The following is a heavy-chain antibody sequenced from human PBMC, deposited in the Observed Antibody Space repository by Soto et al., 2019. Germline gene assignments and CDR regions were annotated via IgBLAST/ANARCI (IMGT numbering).Heavy chain of an antibody. Sequence: ASVKVSCKASGYTFTSYGISWGRQAPGQGLEWMGWISAYNGNTNYAQKLQGRVTMTTDTSTSTAYMELRSLRSDDTAVYYCARDTDIVLVPAATDYYYGMDVWGQGTTVTVSS. D-gene: IGHD2-2*01. V-gene: IGHV1-18*01. CDR3: ARDTDIVLVPAATDYYYGMDV. CDR2: ISAYNGNT. CDR1: GYTFTSYG. J-gene: IGHJ6*02.